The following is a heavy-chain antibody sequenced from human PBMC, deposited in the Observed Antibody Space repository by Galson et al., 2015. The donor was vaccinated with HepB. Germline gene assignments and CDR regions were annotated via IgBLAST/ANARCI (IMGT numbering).Heavy chain of an antibody. CDR1: EFTFDNYA. Sequence: SLRLSCAASEFTFDNYAIHWVRQAPGKVLEWVAVISFDGSHEYYADSEKGRFTISRDNSKNTLHRQMNSLSVADTAIYYCARETWVRGPIGWYFDLWGRGTLVTVSS. V-gene: IGHV3-30*04. CDR2: ISFDGSHE. D-gene: IGHD3-10*01. J-gene: IGHJ2*01. CDR3: ARETWVRGPIGWYFDL.